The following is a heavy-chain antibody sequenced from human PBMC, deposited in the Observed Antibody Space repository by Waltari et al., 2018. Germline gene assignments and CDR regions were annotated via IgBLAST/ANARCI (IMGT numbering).Heavy chain of an antibody. V-gene: IGHV4-61*09. D-gene: IGHD4-17*01. Sequence: QVQLQESGPGLVKPSQTLSLTCTVSGGSIRSGSYYWSWIRQPAGKGLEWIGYISTSGSTNDNPSLKSRVTISIDTSKNQFSLKLSSVTAADTAVYYCARPYDVYAYWYFDLWGRGTLVTVSS. CDR2: ISTSGST. CDR3: ARPYDVYAYWYFDL. CDR1: GGSIRSGSYY. J-gene: IGHJ2*01.